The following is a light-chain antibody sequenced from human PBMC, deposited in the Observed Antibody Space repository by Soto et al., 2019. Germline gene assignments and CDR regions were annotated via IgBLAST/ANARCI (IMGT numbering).Light chain of an antibody. CDR1: QGISSY. Sequence: AIRMTQSPSSLSASTGDRVTITCRASQGISSYLAWYRQKPGKAPKLLIYAASTLQSGVPSRFSGSGSGTDFTLTISCLQSEDFATYYCQQYYGYPWTFGQGTKVDIK. J-gene: IGKJ1*01. CDR3: QQYYGYPWT. CDR2: AAS. V-gene: IGKV1-8*01.